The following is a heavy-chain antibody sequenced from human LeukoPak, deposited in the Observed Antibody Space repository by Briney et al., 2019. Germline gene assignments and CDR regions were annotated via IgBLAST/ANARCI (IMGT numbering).Heavy chain of an antibody. Sequence: GASVKDSCKASGYTFTSYGISWVRQAPGQGLEWMGWISAYNGNTNYAQKLQGRVTMTTDTSTSTAYMELRSLRSDDTAVYYCARLGPGYSSSWFDPWGQGTLVTVSS. CDR3: ARLGPGYSSSWFDP. CDR1: GYTFTSYG. CDR2: ISAYNGNT. J-gene: IGHJ5*02. V-gene: IGHV1-18*01. D-gene: IGHD6-13*01.